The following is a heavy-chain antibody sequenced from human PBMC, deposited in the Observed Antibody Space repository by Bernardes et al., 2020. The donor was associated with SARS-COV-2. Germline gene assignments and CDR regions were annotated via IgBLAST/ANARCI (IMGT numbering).Heavy chain of an antibody. J-gene: IGHJ4*02. CDR1: GVPFSTPA. CDR2: ISNGGYKT. D-gene: IGHD2-2*01. Sequence: GGSLRLSCAVSGVPFSTPAMSWGRQAPGKGLGWVSGISNGGYKTYYADTVKGRFTISRDISQNTLFLQMNSLRADDTAVYYCAKEVPANDYWGQGTLVTVSS. V-gene: IGHV3-23*01. CDR3: AKEVPANDY.